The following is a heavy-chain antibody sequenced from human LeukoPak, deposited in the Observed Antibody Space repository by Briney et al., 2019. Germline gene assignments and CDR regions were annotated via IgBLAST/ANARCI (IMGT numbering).Heavy chain of an antibody. CDR2: IYYSGST. Sequence: SETLSLTCTVSGGSISSGDYYWSWIRQPPGKGLEWIGYIYYSGSTYYNPSLKSRVTISVDTSTNQFSLKLSSVTAADTAVYYCARVDYVWGSYPGWFDPWGQGTLVTVSS. CDR1: GGSISSGDYY. CDR3: ARVDYVWGSYPGWFDP. J-gene: IGHJ5*02. V-gene: IGHV4-30-4*01. D-gene: IGHD3-16*02.